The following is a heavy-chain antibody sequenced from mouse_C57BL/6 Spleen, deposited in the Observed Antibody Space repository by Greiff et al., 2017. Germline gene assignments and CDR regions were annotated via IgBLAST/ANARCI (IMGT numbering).Heavy chain of an antibody. D-gene: IGHD2-4*01. J-gene: IGHJ2*01. V-gene: IGHV1-59*01. Sequence: QVQLQQPGAELVRPGTSVKLSCKASGYTFTSYWMHWVKQRPGQGLEWIGVIDPSDSYTNYNQKFTGKATMTVDTSSSTAYMQLSSLTSEDSAVYYCARTPLYDYDGFDNWGQGTTLTVSS. CDR3: ARTPLYDYDGFDN. CDR2: IDPSDSYT. CDR1: GYTFTSYW.